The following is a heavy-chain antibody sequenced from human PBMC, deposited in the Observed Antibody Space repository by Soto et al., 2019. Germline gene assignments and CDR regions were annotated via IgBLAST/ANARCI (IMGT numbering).Heavy chain of an antibody. CDR2: INAGNGNT. CDR1: GYTVTSHA. J-gene: IGHJ4*02. CDR3: ARDLGGWPDY. V-gene: IGHV1-3*01. D-gene: IGHD2-15*01. Sequence: ASVKLSCKASGYTVTSHAMHWVRQAPGQRLEWMGWINAGNGNTKYSQKFQGRVTITRDTSASTAYMELSSLRSEDTAVYYCARDLGGWPDYWGQGTLVTVSS.